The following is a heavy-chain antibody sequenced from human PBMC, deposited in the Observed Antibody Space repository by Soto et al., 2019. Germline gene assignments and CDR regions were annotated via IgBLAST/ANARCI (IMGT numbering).Heavy chain of an antibody. CDR3: ARDIVVVVAASLHAFDI. D-gene: IGHD2-15*01. CDR2: IIPIFGTA. V-gene: IGHV1-69*13. CDR1: GGTFSSYA. Sequence: SVKVSCKASGGTFSSYAISWVRQAPGQGLEWMGGIIPIFGTANYAQKFQGRVTITADESTSTAYMELSSLRSEDTAMYYCARDIVVVVAASLHAFDIWGQGTMVTVSS. J-gene: IGHJ3*02.